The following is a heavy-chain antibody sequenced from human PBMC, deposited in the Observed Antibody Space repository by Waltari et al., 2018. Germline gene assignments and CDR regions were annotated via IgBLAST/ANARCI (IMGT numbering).Heavy chain of an antibody. Sequence: EVQLLESGGGLVQPGGSLRLSCAASGFTFSSHALIWVRQAQGKGLEWVSAISGSGGSTYYADSVKGRFTISRDNSKNTLYLQMNSLRAEDTAVYYCAKDGSYDRRIGFYDYWGQGTLVTVSS. CDR1: GFTFSSHA. CDR2: ISGSGGST. D-gene: IGHD5-12*01. J-gene: IGHJ4*02. V-gene: IGHV3-23*01. CDR3: AKDGSYDRRIGFYDY.